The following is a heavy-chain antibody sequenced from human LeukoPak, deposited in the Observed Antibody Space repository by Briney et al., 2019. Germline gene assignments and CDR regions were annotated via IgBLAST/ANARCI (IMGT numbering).Heavy chain of an antibody. CDR1: GGSISSSSYY. CDR2: INHSGST. V-gene: IGHV4-39*07. Sequence: SGTLSLTCTVSGGSISSSSYYWGWIRQPPGKGLEWIGEINHSGSTNYNPSLKSRVTISVDTSKNQFSLKLSSVTAADTAVYYCARGLRGRGVDYWGQGTLVTVSS. CDR3: ARGLRGRGVDY. D-gene: IGHD3-10*01. J-gene: IGHJ4*02.